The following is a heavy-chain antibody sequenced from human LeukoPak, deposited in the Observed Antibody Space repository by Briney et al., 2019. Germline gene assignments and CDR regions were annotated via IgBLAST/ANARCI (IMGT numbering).Heavy chain of an antibody. J-gene: IGHJ4*02. D-gene: IGHD4-23*01. CDR1: GDSVSSNSAS. V-gene: IGHV6-1*01. CDR3: ARDNDYGGYYFDY. Sequence: SQTLSLTCAISGDSVSSNSASWHWIRQSPSRGLQWLGRTYYTPKWFNDYAVSLKSRITINPDTSKNQFSLQLNSVTPEDTAVYFCARDNDYGGYYFDYWGQGTLVTASS. CDR2: TYYTPKWFN.